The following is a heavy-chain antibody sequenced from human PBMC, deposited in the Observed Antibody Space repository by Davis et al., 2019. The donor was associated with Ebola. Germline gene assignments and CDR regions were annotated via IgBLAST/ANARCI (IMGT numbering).Heavy chain of an antibody. V-gene: IGHV4-34*01. J-gene: IGHJ3*02. CDR1: GGSFSGYY. Sequence: SETLSLTCAVSGGSFSGYYWSWICQPPGKGLEWIGEINHSGSTNYNPSLKSRVTISVDTSKNQFSLKLSSVTAADTAVYYCSRVGAYCGGDCYAFDIWGQGTMVTVSS. CDR3: SRVGAYCGGDCYAFDI. CDR2: INHSGST. D-gene: IGHD2-21*01.